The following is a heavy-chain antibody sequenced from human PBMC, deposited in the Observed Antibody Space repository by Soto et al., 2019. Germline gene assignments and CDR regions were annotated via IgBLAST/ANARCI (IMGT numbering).Heavy chain of an antibody. V-gene: IGHV3-30*18. CDR2: ISFEGSNK. D-gene: IGHD5-12*01. CDR3: AKDWARLVADRCFDS. CDR1: GFNFSEHA. Sequence: GGSLRLSCTASGFNFSEHAMHWVRQAPGKGLEWLAIISFEGSNKNSANSVKGRFTISRDNAKNTLYLQMNDLRREDTGVYYCAKDWARLVADRCFDSWGQGTPVTVSS. J-gene: IGHJ4*02.